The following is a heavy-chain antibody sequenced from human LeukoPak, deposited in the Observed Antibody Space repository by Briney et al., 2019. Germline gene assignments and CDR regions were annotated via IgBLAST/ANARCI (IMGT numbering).Heavy chain of an antibody. Sequence: GRSLRLSCAASGFTFSSYAMHWVRQAPGKGLEWVAVISYDGSNKYYADSVKGRFTISRDNSKNTLYLQMNSLRAEDTAVYYCAREANYYDSTPDAFDIWGQGTMVTVSS. CDR3: AREANYYDSTPDAFDI. V-gene: IGHV3-30*04. J-gene: IGHJ3*02. CDR1: GFTFSSYA. CDR2: ISYDGSNK. D-gene: IGHD3-22*01.